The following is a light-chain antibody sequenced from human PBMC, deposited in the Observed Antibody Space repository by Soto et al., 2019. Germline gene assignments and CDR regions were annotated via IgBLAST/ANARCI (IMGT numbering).Light chain of an antibody. CDR1: QSVSSY. CDR2: DAS. CDR3: QQRSNWPIT. V-gene: IGKV3-11*01. Sequence: EFVLTQSPATRSLSPGERATLSCRASQSVSSYLAWYQQKPGQAPRLLIYDASNRATGIPARFSGSGSGTDFTLTISSLDPEDFAVYYCQQRSNWPITFGQGTRLEIK. J-gene: IGKJ5*01.